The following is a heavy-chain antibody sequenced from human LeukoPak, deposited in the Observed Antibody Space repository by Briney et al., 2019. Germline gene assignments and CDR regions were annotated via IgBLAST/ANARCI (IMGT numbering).Heavy chain of an antibody. CDR3: AREGSSYAIDY. CDR1: GGSISSGGYY. J-gene: IGHJ4*02. V-gene: IGHV4-31*03. Sequence: SETLSLTCTVSGGSISSGGYYWSWIRQHPGKGLEWIGYIYYSGSTYYNPSLKGRVTISVDTSKNQFSLKLSSVTAADTAVYYCAREGSSYAIDYWGQGTLVTVSS. CDR2: IYYSGST. D-gene: IGHD2-2*01.